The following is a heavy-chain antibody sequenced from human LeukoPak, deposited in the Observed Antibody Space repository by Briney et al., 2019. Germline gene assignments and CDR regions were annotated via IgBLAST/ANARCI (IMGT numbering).Heavy chain of an antibody. CDR1: GGSISSYY. Sequence: SETLSLTCTVSGGSISSYYWSWNRQPPGKGLEWIGYIYYSGSTNYNPSLKSRVTISVDTSKNQFSLKLSSVTAADTAVYYCARSGSDAFDIWGQGTMVTVSS. J-gene: IGHJ3*02. V-gene: IGHV4-59*08. CDR2: IYYSGST. D-gene: IGHD3-10*01. CDR3: ARSGSDAFDI.